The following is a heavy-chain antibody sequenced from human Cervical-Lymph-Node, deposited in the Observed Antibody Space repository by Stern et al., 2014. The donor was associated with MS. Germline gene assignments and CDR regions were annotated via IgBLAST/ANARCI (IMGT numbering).Heavy chain of an antibody. CDR2: INPSGGGT. J-gene: IGHJ4*02. V-gene: IGHV1-46*01. Sequence: MQLVESGAEVKKPGASVNVSCKASGYTFTNYYIHWVRQSPGQGLEGMGMINPSGGGTSHAQKFQGRVTMTRDMSTTTVYMELSSLRSEDTAVYYCARAFSRPEPFDQWGQGTLVTVSS. CDR1: GYTFTNYY. CDR3: ARAFSRPEPFDQ. D-gene: IGHD1-14*01.